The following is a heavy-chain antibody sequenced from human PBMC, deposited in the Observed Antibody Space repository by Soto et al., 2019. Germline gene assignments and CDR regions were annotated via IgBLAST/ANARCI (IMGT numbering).Heavy chain of an antibody. D-gene: IGHD6-19*01. CDR3: ATEVNIAVALYGMDV. CDR2: IIPIFGTA. V-gene: IGHV1-69*13. CDR1: GGTFSSYA. J-gene: IGHJ6*02. Sequence: SVKVSCKASGGTFSSYAISWVRQAPGQGLEWMGGIIPIFGTANYAQKFQGRVTITADESTSTAYMELSSLRSEDTAVYYCATEVNIAVALYGMDVWGQGTTVTSP.